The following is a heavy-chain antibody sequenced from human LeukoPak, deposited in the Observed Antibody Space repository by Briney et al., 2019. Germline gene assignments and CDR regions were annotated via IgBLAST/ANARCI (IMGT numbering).Heavy chain of an antibody. V-gene: IGHV3-15*01. CDR2: IKIKTDGGAT. D-gene: IGHD3-22*01. CDR1: GFTFSNAW. Sequence: GGSLRLSCAASGFTFSNAWMSWVRQAPGKGLEWVGRIKIKTDGGATDYAAPVKGRFTISRDDSKNTLYLQMNSLKTEDTAVYYCTTFSNYYDSSGYYYVDYWGQGTLVTVSS. CDR3: TTFSNYYDSSGYYYVDY. J-gene: IGHJ4*02.